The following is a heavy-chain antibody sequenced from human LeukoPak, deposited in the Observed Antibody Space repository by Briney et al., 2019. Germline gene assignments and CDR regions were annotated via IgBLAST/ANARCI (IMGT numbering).Heavy chain of an antibody. V-gene: IGHV3-23*01. CDR2: ISGSGGST. J-gene: IGHJ5*02. CDR1: GFTFSSYA. D-gene: IGHD3-9*01. Sequence: GGSLRLSCAAYGFTFSSYAMSWVRQAPGKGLEWVSAISGSGGSTYYADSVKGRFTISRDNSKNTLYLQMNSLRAEDTAVYYCAKDQRHYDILTGYYTDWFDPWGQGTLVTVSS. CDR3: AKDQRHYDILTGYYTDWFDP.